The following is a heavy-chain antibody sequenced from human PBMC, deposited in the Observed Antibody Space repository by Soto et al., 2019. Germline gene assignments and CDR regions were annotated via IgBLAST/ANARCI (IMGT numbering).Heavy chain of an antibody. CDR2: IGGAGSNI. CDR1: GFTFSEYA. D-gene: IGHD3-9*01. V-gene: IGHV3-23*01. CDR3: AKYFVSRNGLYDPFAI. J-gene: IGHJ3*02. Sequence: GGSLRLSCAASGFTFSEYAMTWVRQAPGQGLEWVSVIGGAGSNIYYADSVEGRFTVSRDDSKNTLYLRMDSLRVEDTAVYYRAKYFVSRNGLYDPFAIWGPGTMVTVSS.